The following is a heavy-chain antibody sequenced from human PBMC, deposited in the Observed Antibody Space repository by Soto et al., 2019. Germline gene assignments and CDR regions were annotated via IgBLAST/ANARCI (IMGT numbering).Heavy chain of an antibody. CDR3: AKDVEGGSLFRGAFDY. CDR1: RFTFTSYA. V-gene: IGHV3-23*01. J-gene: IGHJ4*02. D-gene: IGHD1-26*01. Sequence: EVELLESGGGLVQPGGSLRLSCVASRFTFTSYAMSWVRQAPGKGLEWVAAIRASGGATIHADSVKGRPTISRDNSKNTLYLQMNSLRAEDTAVYYCAKDVEGGSLFRGAFDYWGQGTQVTVSS. CDR2: IRASGGAT.